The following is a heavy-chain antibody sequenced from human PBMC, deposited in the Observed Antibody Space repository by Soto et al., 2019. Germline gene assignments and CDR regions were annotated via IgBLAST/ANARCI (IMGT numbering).Heavy chain of an antibody. J-gene: IGHJ6*02. D-gene: IGHD3-3*01. CDR2: IYYSGST. V-gene: IGHV4-61*01. CDR1: GGSVSSGSYY. CDR3: ARGHYYFWSGPRGYYYYGMDV. Sequence: SETLSLTCTVSGGSVSSGSYYWSWIRQPPGKGLEWIGYIYYSGSTNYNPSLKSRVTISVDTSKNQFSLKLSSVTAADTAVYYCARGHYYFWSGPRGYYYYGMDVWGQGTTVTVSS.